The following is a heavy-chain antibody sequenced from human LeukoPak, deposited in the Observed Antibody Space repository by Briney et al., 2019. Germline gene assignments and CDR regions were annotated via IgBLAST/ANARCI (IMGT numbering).Heavy chain of an antibody. CDR2: IKQDESEK. D-gene: IGHD3-9*01. J-gene: IGHJ4*02. CDR3: ARVEDYDILTGFDY. Sequence: PGGSLRLSCAASGFIFSDYYMSWVRQAPGKGLEWVANIKQDESEKYYVDSVKGRFTISRDNAKNSLYLQMNSLRAEDTAVYYCARVEDYDILTGFDYWGQGTLVTVSS. CDR1: GFIFSDYY. V-gene: IGHV3-7*01.